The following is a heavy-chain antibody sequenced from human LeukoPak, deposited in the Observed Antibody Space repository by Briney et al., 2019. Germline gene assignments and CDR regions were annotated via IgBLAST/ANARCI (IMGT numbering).Heavy chain of an antibody. CDR3: GRDDSMAIDY. J-gene: IGHJ4*02. CDR1: GYSISSGYN. Sequence: SETLSLTCTVSGYSISSGYNWVWVRQPPGRGLEWIGSIYHSGSTYYNPSLKSRVTISVDTSKNQFSLKLISVTAADTAVYYCGRDDSMAIDYWGQGTLVTASS. CDR2: IYHSGST. V-gene: IGHV4-38-2*02. D-gene: IGHD2/OR15-2a*01.